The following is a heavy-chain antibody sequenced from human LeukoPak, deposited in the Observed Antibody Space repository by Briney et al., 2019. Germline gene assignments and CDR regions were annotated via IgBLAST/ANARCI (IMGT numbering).Heavy chain of an antibody. CDR2: INQDESVK. J-gene: IGHJ4*02. CDR1: GFTFSKYW. V-gene: IGHV3-7*01. Sequence: GGSLRLSCTASGFTFSKYWMTWVRQAPGKGLEFVADINQDESVKNYVESVKGRFTISRDNAENSLHLQMNSLRAEDTAVYYCARDPGSSAFDYWGQGTLVTVSS. D-gene: IGHD5/OR15-5a*01. CDR3: ARDPGSSAFDY.